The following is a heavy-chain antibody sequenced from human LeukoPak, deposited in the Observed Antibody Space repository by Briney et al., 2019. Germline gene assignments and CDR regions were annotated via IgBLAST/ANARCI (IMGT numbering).Heavy chain of an antibody. Sequence: GGSLRLSCAASGFTFSSYGMQWVRQAPGKGLEWVAFIQYDGSDKYYADSVKGRFTISRDNSKNTLYLQMNSLRAEDTAVYYCAKDPGRGATSFDYWGQGTLVTVSS. J-gene: IGHJ4*02. V-gene: IGHV3-30*02. D-gene: IGHD1-26*01. CDR2: IQYDGSDK. CDR1: GFTFSSYG. CDR3: AKDPGRGATSFDY.